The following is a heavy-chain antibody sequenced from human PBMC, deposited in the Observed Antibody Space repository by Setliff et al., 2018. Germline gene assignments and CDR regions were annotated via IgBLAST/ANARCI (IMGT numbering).Heavy chain of an antibody. CDR3: ARYITGTTPADY. Sequence: ASVKVSCKTSGYTFTSYGISWVRQAPGQGPEWMGWISAYNGSTNYAQKLQGRVTMTTDTSTSTAYMELRSLRSDDTAVYYCARYITGTTPADYWGQGTLVTVSS. J-gene: IGHJ4*02. V-gene: IGHV1-18*01. CDR2: ISAYNGST. D-gene: IGHD1-7*01. CDR1: GYTFTSYG.